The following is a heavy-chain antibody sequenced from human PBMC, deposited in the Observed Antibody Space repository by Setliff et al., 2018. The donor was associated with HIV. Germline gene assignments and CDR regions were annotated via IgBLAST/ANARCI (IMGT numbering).Heavy chain of an antibody. CDR1: GGSVTSHY. CDR2: TSDSGTP. V-gene: IGHV4-59*02. CDR3: ARERRGGYSGYDSHWYFDL. J-gene: IGHJ2*01. Sequence: SETLSLTCTIHGGSVTSHYWSWIRQPPGKGLEWVGSTSDSGTPKYNPSLKSRVTISLDTSKNQFSLKLSSVTAADTAVYYCARERRGGYSGYDSHWYFDLWGRGTLVTVSS. D-gene: IGHD5-12*01.